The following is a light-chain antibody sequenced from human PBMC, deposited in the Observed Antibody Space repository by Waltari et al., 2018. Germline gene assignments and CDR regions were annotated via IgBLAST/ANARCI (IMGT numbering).Light chain of an antibody. J-gene: IGLJ2*01. CDR1: SSDVGGYNY. CDR3: CSYAGSYTVV. V-gene: IGLV2-11*01. CDR2: DVS. Sequence: QSALTQPRSVSGSPGQSVTIFCTGTSSDVGGYNYVSWYQQHPGKAPKLMIYDVSKRSMGYPDRFSGSKSGNTASLTISGLQAEDEADYYCCSYAGSYTVVFGGGTKLTVL.